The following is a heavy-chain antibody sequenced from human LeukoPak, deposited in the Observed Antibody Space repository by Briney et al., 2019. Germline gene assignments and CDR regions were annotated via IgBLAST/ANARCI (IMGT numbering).Heavy chain of an antibody. CDR3: ARQALWFFDH. CDR1: GGSISSNSNY. J-gene: IGHJ4*02. Sequence: NASETLSLTRTVSGGSISSNSNYWAWIRQPPGRGLEWIGSISYGGSTYYSPSLESRVTISVDTSKNQFSLRLSPVTAADTAVYYCARQALWFFDHWGQGTLVTVSS. CDR2: ISYGGST. D-gene: IGHD2-21*01. V-gene: IGHV4-39*01.